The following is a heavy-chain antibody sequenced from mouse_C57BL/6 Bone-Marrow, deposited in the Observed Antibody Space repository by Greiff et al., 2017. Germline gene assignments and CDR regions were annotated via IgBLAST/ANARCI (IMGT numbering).Heavy chain of an antibody. CDR3: ARKAILEFGTGYFDG. CDR1: GYAFSSYW. CDR2: IYPGDGDT. Sequence: VQLQQSGAELVKPGASVKISCKASGYAFSSYWMNWVKQRPGKGLEWIGQIYPGDGDTNYNGTFKGKATLTADKSSSTAYMQLSSLTSEDSAVYFCARKAILEFGTGYFDGWGTGTTVTVSS. D-gene: IGHD1-1*02. V-gene: IGHV1-80*01. J-gene: IGHJ1*03.